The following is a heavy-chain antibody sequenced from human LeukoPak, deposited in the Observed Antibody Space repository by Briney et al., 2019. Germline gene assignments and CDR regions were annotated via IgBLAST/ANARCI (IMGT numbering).Heavy chain of an antibody. D-gene: IGHD1-26*01. CDR3: ARGNSGSY. Sequence: PGGSLRLSCAASGFTFSTYWMTWVRQAPGKGLEWVANIKQDGSEKYYVDSVKGRFTISRDSAKNSLYLQMDSLRAEDTAVYYCARGNSGSYWGQGTLVTVSS. CDR2: IKQDGSEK. V-gene: IGHV3-7*01. J-gene: IGHJ4*02. CDR1: GFTFSTYW.